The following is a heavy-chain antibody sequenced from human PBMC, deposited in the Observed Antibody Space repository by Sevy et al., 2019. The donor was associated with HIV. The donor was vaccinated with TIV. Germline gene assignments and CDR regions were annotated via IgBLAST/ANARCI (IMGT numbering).Heavy chain of an antibody. CDR1: GFTFSSYA. V-gene: IGHV3-23*01. CDR3: AGGRYDSSGSFDAFDI. J-gene: IGHJ3*02. CDR2: IYGSGGVT. Sequence: GGSLRLSCAASGFTFSSYAMNWVRQAPGKGLEWVSTIYGSGGVTYYADSVKGRFTISRDKSKNTLYLQMNSLRVEDTAVYYCAGGRYDSSGSFDAFDIWGQGTMVTVSS. D-gene: IGHD3-22*01.